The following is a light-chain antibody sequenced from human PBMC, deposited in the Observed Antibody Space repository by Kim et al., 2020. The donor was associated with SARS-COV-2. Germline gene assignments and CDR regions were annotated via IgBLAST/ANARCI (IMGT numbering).Light chain of an antibody. CDR3: QQRSTWPT. V-gene: IGKV3-11*01. CDR2: DAS. CDR1: QSVSSY. J-gene: IGKJ1*01. Sequence: EIVLTQSPATLSLSPVERATLSCRASQSVSSYLAWYQQKPGQAPRLLIYDASNGTTGIPARFSGSGSGTDFTLTISSLEPEDFAVYYCQQRSTWPTFGQGTTVDIK.